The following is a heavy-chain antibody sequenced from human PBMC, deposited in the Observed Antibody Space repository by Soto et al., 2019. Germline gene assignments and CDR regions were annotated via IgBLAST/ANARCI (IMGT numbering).Heavy chain of an antibody. D-gene: IGHD4-4*01. J-gene: IGHJ6*02. Sequence: QVQLVQSGAEVKKPGSSMKVSCKASGGTFSSYAISWVRQAPGQGLEWMGGTIPIFGTANYAQKFQGRVTITADKSKSTAYMELSSVRSDDTAVYDCARDTRVGRLHGSGYYYDGMDVWGQGTTVTVSS. CDR3: ARDTRVGRLHGSGYYYDGMDV. CDR1: GGTFSSYA. V-gene: IGHV1-69*06. CDR2: TIPIFGTA.